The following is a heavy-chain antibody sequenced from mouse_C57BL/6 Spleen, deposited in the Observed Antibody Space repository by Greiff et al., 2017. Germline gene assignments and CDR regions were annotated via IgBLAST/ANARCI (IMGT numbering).Heavy chain of an antibody. V-gene: IGHV3-6*01. D-gene: IGHD1-1*01. Sequence: EVKLQESGPGLVKPSQSLSLTCSVTGYSITSCYYWNWIRQFPGNKLEWMGYISYDGSNNYNPSLKNRISITRDTSKNQFFLKLNSVTTEDTATYYCARDFYYYGSSYGFAYWGQGTLVTVSA. J-gene: IGHJ3*01. CDR2: ISYDGSN. CDR3: ARDFYYYGSSYGFAY. CDR1: GYSITSCYY.